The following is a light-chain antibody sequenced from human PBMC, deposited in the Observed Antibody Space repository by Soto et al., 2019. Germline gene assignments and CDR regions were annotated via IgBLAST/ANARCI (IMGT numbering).Light chain of an antibody. Sequence: VLTQSPGTLSLTSGERATLSCRSGQSISGTYLAWYQQKPGQAPRLLIYGASTRATGIPARFSGSGSGTEFTLTISSLQSEDFAVYYCQQYNNWPPITFGQGTRLEI. CDR3: QQYNNWPPIT. J-gene: IGKJ5*01. CDR1: QSISGTY. V-gene: IGKV3-15*01. CDR2: GAS.